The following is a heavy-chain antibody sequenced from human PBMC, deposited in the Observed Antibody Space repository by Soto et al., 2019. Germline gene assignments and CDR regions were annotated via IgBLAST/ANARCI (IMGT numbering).Heavy chain of an antibody. Sequence: SETLSLTCAVYGGSFSGYYLSWIRQPPGKGLEWIGEINHSGSTNYNPSLKSRVTISVDTSKNQFSLKLSSVTAADTAVYYCARGRYYYDSSGYYFLWGQGTLVTVSS. D-gene: IGHD3-22*01. CDR3: ARGRYYYDSSGYYFL. CDR1: GGSFSGYY. CDR2: INHSGST. J-gene: IGHJ4*02. V-gene: IGHV4-34*01.